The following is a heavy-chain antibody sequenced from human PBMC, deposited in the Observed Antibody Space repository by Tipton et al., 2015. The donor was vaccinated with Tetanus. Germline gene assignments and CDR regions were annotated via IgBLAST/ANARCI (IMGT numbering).Heavy chain of an antibody. D-gene: IGHD1-26*01. CDR3: ARHTSGSYHAPFDY. CDR2: IYPGDSDT. J-gene: IGHJ4*02. CDR1: GHNSRSYW. V-gene: IGHV5-51*01. Sequence: QLVQSGAEMKKPGQSLKISCEVSGHNSRSYWISWVRQMPGKGLEWMGIIYPGDSDTRYSPSFQGQVTIPADNSISTAYLQWSSLKASDSAMYYCARHTSGSYHAPFDYWGQGTLVTVSS.